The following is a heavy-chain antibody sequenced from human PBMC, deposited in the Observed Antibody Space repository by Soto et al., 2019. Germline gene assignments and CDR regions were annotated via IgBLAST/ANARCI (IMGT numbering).Heavy chain of an antibody. V-gene: IGHV4-39*01. D-gene: IGHD3-3*01. J-gene: IGHJ6*02. Sequence: SETLSLTCTVSGGSISSSSYYWGWIRQPPGKGLEWIGSIYYSGSTYYNPSLKSRVTISVDTSKNQFSLKLSFVTAADTAVYYCASSYDFWSGYPHGDYYYYGMDVWGQGTTVTVSS. CDR3: ASSYDFWSGYPHGDYYYYGMDV. CDR1: GGSISSSSYY. CDR2: IYYSGST.